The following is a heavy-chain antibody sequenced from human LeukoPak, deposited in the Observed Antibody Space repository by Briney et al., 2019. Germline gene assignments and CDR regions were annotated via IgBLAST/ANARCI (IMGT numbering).Heavy chain of an antibody. CDR1: GGSISSSNW. CDR3: ATSAVQLERRARWFDP. CDR2: IHHSGST. J-gene: IGHJ5*02. V-gene: IGHV4-4*02. Sequence: PSETLSLTCAVSGGSISSSNWWSWVRQPPGKGLEWIGEIHHSGSTSYNPSLKSRVTISVDKSKNQFSLKLSSVTAADTAVYYCATSAVQLERRARWFDPWGQGTLVTVSS. D-gene: IGHD1-1*01.